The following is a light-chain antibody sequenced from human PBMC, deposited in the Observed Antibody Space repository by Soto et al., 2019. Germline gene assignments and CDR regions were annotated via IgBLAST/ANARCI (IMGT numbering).Light chain of an antibody. CDR2: GVS. J-gene: IGKJ1*01. CDR1: QSVSSK. V-gene: IGKV3-15*01. Sequence: EIVMTQSPATLSVSPGERATLSCRASQSVSSKLAWFQQKPGQAPSLVIYGVSTRATGVPVRFSGSGSGTEFTLTIDSLQSEDFAVYYCQQYNDWPPTFGQGTKVEIK. CDR3: QQYNDWPPT.